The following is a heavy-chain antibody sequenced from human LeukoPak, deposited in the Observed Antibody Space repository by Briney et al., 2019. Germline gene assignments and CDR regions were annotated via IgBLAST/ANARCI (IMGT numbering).Heavy chain of an antibody. J-gene: IGHJ6*03. V-gene: IGHV4-4*02. Sequence: SETLSLTCAVSGGPISSNNWWSWVRQPPGKGLEWIGDIYHSGSTKYNPSLKSRVTISVDKSKNQFSLKLRSVTAADTAVYYCAREEYQMLYGVYYMDVWGKGTTVTVSS. CDR1: GGPISSNNW. CDR3: AREEYQMLYGVYYMDV. D-gene: IGHD2-2*02. CDR2: IYHSGST.